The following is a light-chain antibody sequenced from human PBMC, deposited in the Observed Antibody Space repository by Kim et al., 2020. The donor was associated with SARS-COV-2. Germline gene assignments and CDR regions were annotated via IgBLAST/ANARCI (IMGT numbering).Light chain of an antibody. CDR1: QSVSSY. J-gene: IGKJ5*01. CDR3: QQRSNWPPIT. Sequence: SPGERATLSCRASQSVSSYLAWYQQKPGQAPRLLIYGASTRATGIPARFSGSGSGTDFTLTISSLEPEDFAVYYCQQRSNWPPITFGQGTRLDIK. CDR2: GAS. V-gene: IGKV3-11*01.